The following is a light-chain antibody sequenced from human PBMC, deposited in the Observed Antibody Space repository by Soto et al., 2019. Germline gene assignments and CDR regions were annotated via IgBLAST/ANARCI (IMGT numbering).Light chain of an antibody. Sequence: QSALTQPASVCGSPGQSITISCTGTSSDVGAYNYVSWYQQHPGKAPKLMIYGVSNRPSGVSHRFSGSKSGNTASLTISGLQAEDDGDYYCSSFTRTNTYVFGTGTKLTVL. V-gene: IGLV2-14*03. CDR1: SSDVGAYNY. J-gene: IGLJ1*01. CDR3: SSFTRTNTYV. CDR2: GVS.